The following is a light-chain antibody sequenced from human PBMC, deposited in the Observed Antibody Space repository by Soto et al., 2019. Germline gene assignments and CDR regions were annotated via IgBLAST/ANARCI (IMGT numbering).Light chain of an antibody. CDR1: QRSSSRY. V-gene: IGKV3-20*01. J-gene: IGKJ2*01. Sequence: EIVLTQSPGTLSLSPGERATLSCRASQRSSSRYLAWYQQKPGQAPRLLISGASTRATGIPDRFSGSGSGTDFTLTISRLEPEDFAVYFCQLYGSSPPFPFGQGPKVEI. CDR3: QLYGSSPPFP. CDR2: GAS.